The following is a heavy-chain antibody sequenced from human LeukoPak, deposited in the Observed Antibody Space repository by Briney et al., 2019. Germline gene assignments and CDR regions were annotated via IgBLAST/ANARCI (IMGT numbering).Heavy chain of an antibody. CDR2: IYHSGST. CDR3: AREGRKGNCFDP. J-gene: IGHJ5*02. CDR1: GGSISSSNW. V-gene: IGHV4-4*02. Sequence: LETLSLTCAVSGGSISSSNWWSWVRQPPGKGLEWIGEIYHSGSTNYNPSLKSRVTISVDKSKNQFSLKLSSVTAADTAVYYCAREGRKGNCFDPWGQGTLVTVSS.